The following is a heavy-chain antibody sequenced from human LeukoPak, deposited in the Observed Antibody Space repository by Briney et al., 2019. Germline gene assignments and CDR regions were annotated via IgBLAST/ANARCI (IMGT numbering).Heavy chain of an antibody. CDR1: GFTFSSYD. J-gene: IGHJ6*02. CDR3: ARDFLGSMDV. V-gene: IGHV3-13*01. D-gene: IGHD2/OR15-2a*01. CDR2: IGTAGDT. Sequence: GGSLRLSCAASGFTFSSYDMHWVRQATGKGLEWVSAIGTAGDTYYPGSVKGRLTISRENAKNSLYLQMNSLRAEDTAVYYCARDFLGSMDVWGQGTTVTVSS.